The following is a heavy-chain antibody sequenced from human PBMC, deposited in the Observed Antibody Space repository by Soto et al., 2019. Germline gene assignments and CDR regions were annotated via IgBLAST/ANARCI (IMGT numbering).Heavy chain of an antibody. Sequence: SETLSLTCAVYGGSFSGYYWSWIRQPPGKGLEWIGEINHSGSTNYNPSLKSRVTISVDTSKNQFSLKLNSVTAADSAVYFCARLEGLAAISYYFDFWGPGALVTVSS. D-gene: IGHD3-9*01. V-gene: IGHV4-34*01. CDR3: ARLEGLAAISYYFDF. CDR2: INHSGST. J-gene: IGHJ4*02. CDR1: GGSFSGYY.